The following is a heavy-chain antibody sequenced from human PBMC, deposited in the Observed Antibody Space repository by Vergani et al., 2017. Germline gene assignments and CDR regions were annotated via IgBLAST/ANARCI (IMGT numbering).Heavy chain of an antibody. CDR3: ARRSGGYYSGGKVHPLRTAFDV. Sequence: QVQLQASGPGRVKPSQTLSLTCTMSGGSISAGYYFWSWIRQPAGKGLEWLGHISASGNASHSPSLKTRVSRSVVTSKNQLYLTVTSVTAADTAIYFCARRSGGYYSGGKVHPLRTAFDVWGHGTVVTVSS. D-gene: IGHD2-15*01. CDR2: ISASGNA. J-gene: IGHJ3*01. CDR1: GGSISAGYYF. V-gene: IGHV4-61*02.